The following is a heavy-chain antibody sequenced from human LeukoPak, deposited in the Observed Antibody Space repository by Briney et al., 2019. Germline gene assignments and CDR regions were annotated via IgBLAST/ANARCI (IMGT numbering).Heavy chain of an antibody. V-gene: IGHV1-18*01. CDR1: GYTFTDYD. CDR2: VSPYNGNT. D-gene: IGHD3-10*01. J-gene: IGHJ4*02. Sequence: ASVKVSCKTSGYTFTDYDITWVRQAPGQGLEWMGRVSPYNGNTYYSQRFQDRVTITKDTSTSTAYMELRSLRSDDTAVYHCARDTKKWFGELLPDYWGQGTLVTVSS. CDR3: ARDTKKWFGELLPDY.